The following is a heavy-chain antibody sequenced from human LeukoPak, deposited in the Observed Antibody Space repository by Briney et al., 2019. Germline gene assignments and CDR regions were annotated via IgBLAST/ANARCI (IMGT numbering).Heavy chain of an antibody. CDR3: AKDTQLAQWLVDY. CDR2: ISFDGSDK. J-gene: IGHJ4*02. CDR1: GFTFSSFG. V-gene: IGHV3-30*18. Sequence: GRSLRLSCAASGFTFSSFGIPWVRQAPGKGLEWVAVISFDGSDKYYADSVKGRFTISRDNSKNTVYLQMNSLRAEDTAVYYCAKDTQLAQWLVDYWGQGTVVTVTS. D-gene: IGHD6-19*01.